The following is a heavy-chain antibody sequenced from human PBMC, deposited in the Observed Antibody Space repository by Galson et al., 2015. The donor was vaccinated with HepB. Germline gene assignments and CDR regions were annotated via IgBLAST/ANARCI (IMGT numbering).Heavy chain of an antibody. J-gene: IGHJ6*02. V-gene: IGHV1-18*04. CDR2: ISAYNGNT. CDR1: GYTFTSYG. D-gene: IGHD6-6*01. CDR3: ATTARGGYYYGMDV. Sequence: VSCKASGYTFTSYGISWVRQAPGQGLEWMGWISAYNGNTNYAQKLQGRVTMTTDTSTSTAYMELRSLRSDDTAVYYCATTARGGYYYGMDVWGQGTTVTVSS.